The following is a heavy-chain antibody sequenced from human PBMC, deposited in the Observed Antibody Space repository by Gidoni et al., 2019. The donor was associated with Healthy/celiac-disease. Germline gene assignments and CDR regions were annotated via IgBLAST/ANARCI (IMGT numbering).Heavy chain of an antibody. V-gene: IGHV3-15*01. CDR2: IKSKTDGGTT. D-gene: IGHD2-21*02. CDR1: GFTLSNAW. J-gene: IGHJ4*02. CDR3: TTIAVVTAGNDY. Sequence: EVQLVESGGGLVKPGGSLRLSGAASGFTLSNAWMSWVRQAPGKGLEWVGRIKSKTDGGTTDYAAPVKGRFTISRDNSKNTLYLQMNSLKTEDTAVYYCTTIAVVTAGNDYWGQGTLVTVSS.